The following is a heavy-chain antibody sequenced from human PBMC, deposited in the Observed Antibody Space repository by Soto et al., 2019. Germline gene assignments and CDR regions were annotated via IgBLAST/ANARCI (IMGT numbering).Heavy chain of an antibody. CDR1: GFTFSSYA. CDR2: ISYDGSNK. J-gene: IGHJ4*02. V-gene: IGHV3-30-3*01. D-gene: IGHD6-19*01. CDR3: AGDGYSSGWYYFDY. Sequence: QVQLVESGGGVVQPGRSLRLSCAASGFTFSSYAMHWVRQAPGKGLEWVAVISYDGSNKYYADSVKGRFTISRDNSKNTLYLQMNSLRAEDTAVYYCAGDGYSSGWYYFDYWGQGTLVTVSS.